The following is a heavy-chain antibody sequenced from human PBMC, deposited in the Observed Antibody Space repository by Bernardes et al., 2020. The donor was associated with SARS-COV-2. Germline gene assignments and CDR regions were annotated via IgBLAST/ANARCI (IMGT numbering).Heavy chain of an antibody. CDR2: MNPNSGNT. J-gene: IGHJ6*02. CDR1: GYTFTSYD. Sequence: VKVSCKASGYTFTSYDINWVRQATGQGLEWMGWMNPNSGNTGYAQKFQGRVTMTRNTSISTAYMELSSLRSEDTAVYYCARRDGYQLLFDYYYYGMDVWGQGTTVTVSS. CDR3: ARRDGYQLLFDYYYYGMDV. V-gene: IGHV1-8*01. D-gene: IGHD2-2*01.